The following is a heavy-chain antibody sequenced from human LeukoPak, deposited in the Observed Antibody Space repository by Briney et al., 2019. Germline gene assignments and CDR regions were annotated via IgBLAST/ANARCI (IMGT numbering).Heavy chain of an antibody. CDR2: INPNSGGT. D-gene: IGHD1-1*01. J-gene: IGHJ4*02. CDR1: GYTFTGYY. V-gene: IGHV1-2*02. Sequence: ASVKVSCKASGYTFTGYYMHWVRQAPGQGLEWMGWINPNSGGTNYAQKFQGRATMTRDTSISTAYMELSRLRSDDTAVYYCARDAAPYRYNWNDAPFDYWGQGTLVAVSS. CDR3: ARDAAPYRYNWNDAPFDY.